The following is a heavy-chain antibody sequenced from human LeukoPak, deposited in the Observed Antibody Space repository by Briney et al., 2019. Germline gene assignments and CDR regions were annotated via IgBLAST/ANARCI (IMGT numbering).Heavy chain of an antibody. Sequence: SQTLSLTCAISGDSVSSNSAAWNWMRPSPWSGLEWLRRPYYRFKWYTDSAVSVKSLITNNPDTSKNQFSLQLNSVTPEDTAVYYCARDLETCSSTSCYDDAFDIWGQGTMVTVSS. CDR2: PYYRFKWYT. CDR3: ARDLETCSSTSCYDDAFDI. CDR1: GDSVSSNSAA. D-gene: IGHD2-2*01. V-gene: IGHV6-1*01. J-gene: IGHJ3*02.